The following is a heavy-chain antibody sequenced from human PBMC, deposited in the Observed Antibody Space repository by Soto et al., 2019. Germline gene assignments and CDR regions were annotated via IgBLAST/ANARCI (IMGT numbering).Heavy chain of an antibody. Sequence: EVQLVESGGGLVKPGGSLRLSCAVSGFSFSIAWMNWVRQAPGKGLEWVGRIKSKTDGETTDYAAPVKGRFTISRDDSKNTLYLQMNSLKTEDTAFYYCTTHRWSEMWGQGTLLTVSS. CDR2: IKSKTDGETT. J-gene: IGHJ4*02. CDR3: TTHRWSEM. V-gene: IGHV3-15*07. CDR1: GFSFSIAW. D-gene: IGHD3-3*01.